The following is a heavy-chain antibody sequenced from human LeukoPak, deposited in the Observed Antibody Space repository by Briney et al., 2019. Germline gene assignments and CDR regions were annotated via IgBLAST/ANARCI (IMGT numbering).Heavy chain of an antibody. V-gene: IGHV3-43*01. Sequence: GGSLRLSCAASGFTFDDYTMHWVRQAPGKGLEWVSLITLDGGYTVYADSVKGRFTISRDNSKNALYLEMNSLRTEDTALYYCATERQQYFDYWGQGTRVTVSS. CDR3: ATERQQYFDY. CDR1: GFTFDDYT. CDR2: ITLDGGYT. J-gene: IGHJ4*02.